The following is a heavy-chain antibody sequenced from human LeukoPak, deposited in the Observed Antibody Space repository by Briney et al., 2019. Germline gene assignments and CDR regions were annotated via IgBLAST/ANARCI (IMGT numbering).Heavy chain of an antibody. V-gene: IGHV4-34*01. CDR3: ATKGYCSSTSCPEY. D-gene: IGHD2-2*01. CDR1: GGSFSGYY. J-gene: IGHJ4*02. Sequence: MTSETLSLTCAVYGGSFSGYYWSWIRQPPGKGLEWIGEINHSGSTNYNPSLKSRVTISVDTSKNQFSLKLSSVTAADTAVYYCATKGYCSSTSCPEYWGQGTLVTVSS. CDR2: INHSGST.